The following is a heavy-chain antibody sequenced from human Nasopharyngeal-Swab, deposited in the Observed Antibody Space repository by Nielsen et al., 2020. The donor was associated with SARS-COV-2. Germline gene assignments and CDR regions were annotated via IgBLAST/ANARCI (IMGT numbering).Heavy chain of an antibody. CDR1: GYTFTSYA. J-gene: IGHJ4*02. Sequence: VKVSCKASGYTFTSYAMHWVRQAPGQRLEWMGWINAGNGNTKYSQKFQGRVTITRDTSASTAYMELSSLRSKDTAVYYCARVASYGSGKGTVDYWGQGTLVTVSS. CDR2: INAGNGNT. D-gene: IGHD3-10*01. V-gene: IGHV1-3*01. CDR3: ARVASYGSGKGTVDY.